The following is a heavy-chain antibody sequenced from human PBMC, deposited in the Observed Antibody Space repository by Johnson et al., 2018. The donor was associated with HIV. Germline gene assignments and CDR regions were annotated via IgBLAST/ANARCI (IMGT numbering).Heavy chain of an antibody. J-gene: IGHJ3*02. V-gene: IGHV3-30*02. Sequence: QVQLVESGGGLVQPGGSLRLSCAASGFTVSSNYMSWVRQAPGKGLEWVAFIRHDGSNKYYADSVKGRFTISRDNSKNTLYLQMNSLRAEDTAVYYCAKVGPANDVLGAGDAFDIWGQGTMVTVSS. CDR1: GFTVSSNY. CDR2: IRHDGSNK. CDR3: AKVGPANDVLGAGDAFDI. D-gene: IGHD2-8*01.